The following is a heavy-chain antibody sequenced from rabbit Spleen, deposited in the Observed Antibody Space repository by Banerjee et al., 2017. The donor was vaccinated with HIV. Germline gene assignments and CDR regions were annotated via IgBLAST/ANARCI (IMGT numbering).Heavy chain of an antibody. CDR1: GFSFSSSYW. V-gene: IGHV1S45*01. D-gene: IGHD2-1*01. Sequence: QEQLVESGGGLVQPEGSLTLTCTASGFSFSSSYWICWVRQAPGKGLEWIACIYAGSSGSTDYASWAKGRFTISKTSSTTVTLQMTSLTAADTATYFCARSRRSSYDDYGDYDGIYYCAMDLWGQGTLVTVS. J-gene: IGHJ6*01. CDR2: IYAGSSGST. CDR3: ARSRRSSYDDYGDYDGIYYCAMDL.